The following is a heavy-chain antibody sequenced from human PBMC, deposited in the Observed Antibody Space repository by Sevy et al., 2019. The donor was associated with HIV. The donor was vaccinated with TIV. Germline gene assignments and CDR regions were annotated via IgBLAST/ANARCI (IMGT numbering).Heavy chain of an antibody. CDR3: ARDMTIFGVASIYGMDV. V-gene: IGHV3-33*01. J-gene: IGHJ6*02. Sequence: GGSLRLSCAASGFTFSSYGMHWVRQAPGKGLEWVAVIWYDGSNKYYADSVKGRFTISRDNSKNTLYLQMNSLRAEDTAVYYCARDMTIFGVASIYGMDVWGQGTTVTVSS. CDR1: GFTFSSYG. CDR2: IWYDGSNK. D-gene: IGHD3-3*01.